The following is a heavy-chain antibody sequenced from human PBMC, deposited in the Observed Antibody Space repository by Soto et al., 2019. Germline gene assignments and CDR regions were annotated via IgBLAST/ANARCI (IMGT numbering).Heavy chain of an antibody. CDR1: GGSISISNW. J-gene: IGHJ6*03. V-gene: IGHV4-4*02. CDR3: ARGGYYFYMDV. CDR2: IHHSGRT. D-gene: IGHD1-26*01. Sequence: QVQLQESGPGLVKPSETLSLTCAVSGGSISISNWWSWVRQTPGKGLEWIGQIHHSGRTNYSPSLTSRVTISVDKSNNQFSHKMNSVTAADTAVYYCARGGYYFYMDVWGKGTTVTVSS.